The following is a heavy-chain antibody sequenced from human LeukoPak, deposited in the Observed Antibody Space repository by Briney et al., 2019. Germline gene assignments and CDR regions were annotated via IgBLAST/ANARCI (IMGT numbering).Heavy chain of an antibody. Sequence: PTGGSLRLSCAASGFTFSSYAMSWVRQAPGKGLEWVSAISGSGGSTYYADSVKGRFTISRDNSKNTLYLQMNSLRAEDTAVYYCANPGNYYDSSGYYRYWGQGTLVTVSS. CDR2: ISGSGGST. J-gene: IGHJ4*02. CDR1: GFTFSSYA. CDR3: ANPGNYYDSSGYYRY. V-gene: IGHV3-23*01. D-gene: IGHD3-22*01.